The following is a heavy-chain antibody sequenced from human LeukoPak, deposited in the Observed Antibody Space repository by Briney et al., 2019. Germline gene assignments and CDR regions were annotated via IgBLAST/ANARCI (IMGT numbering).Heavy chain of an antibody. Sequence: GGSLRLSCAASGFTFSSYSMNWVRQAPGKGLEWVSSIGSSSSYIYYADSVKGRFTISRDNAKNSLYLQMNSLRAEDTAVYYCARDSYSSSWYGDAFDIWGQGTMVTVSS. D-gene: IGHD6-13*01. V-gene: IGHV3-21*04. CDR1: GFTFSSYS. CDR2: IGSSSSYI. J-gene: IGHJ3*02. CDR3: ARDSYSSSWYGDAFDI.